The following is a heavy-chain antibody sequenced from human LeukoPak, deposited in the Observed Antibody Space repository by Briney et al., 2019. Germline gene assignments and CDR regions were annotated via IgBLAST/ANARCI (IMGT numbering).Heavy chain of an antibody. D-gene: IGHD1-26*01. J-gene: IGHJ4*02. Sequence: GGSLRLSCAASGFTFSSYWMSWVRQAPGKGLEWVANIKEDGSEEYYVDSVKGRFTISRDNTKNSLYLQMNSLRAEDTVVYYCGGSYSMGWGQGTLVTVSS. CDR1: GFTFSSYW. CDR3: GGSYSMG. CDR2: IKEDGSEE. V-gene: IGHV3-7*02.